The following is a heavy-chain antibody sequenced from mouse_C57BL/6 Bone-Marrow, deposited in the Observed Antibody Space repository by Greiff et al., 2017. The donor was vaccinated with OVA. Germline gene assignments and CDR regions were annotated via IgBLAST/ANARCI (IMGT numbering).Heavy chain of an antibody. CDR2: INPSTGGT. J-gene: IGHJ4*01. Sequence: EVKLMESGPELVKPGASVKISCKASGYSFTGYYMNWVKQSPEKSLEWIGEINPSTGGTTYNQKFKAKATLTVDKSSSTAYMQLKSLTSEDSAVYYCARDDYYGSSYYYAMDYWGQGTSVTVSS. D-gene: IGHD1-1*01. V-gene: IGHV1-42*01. CDR3: ARDDYYGSSYYYAMDY. CDR1: GYSFTGYY.